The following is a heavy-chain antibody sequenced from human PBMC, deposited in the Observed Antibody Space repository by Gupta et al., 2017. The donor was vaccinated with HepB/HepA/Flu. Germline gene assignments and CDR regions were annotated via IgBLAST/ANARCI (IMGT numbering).Heavy chain of an antibody. CDR1: GFIFSNYV. D-gene: IGHD2-8*01. CDR2: ISESGDYT. V-gene: IGHV3-23*01. CDR3: AKLRVRMSASGGDY. J-gene: IGHJ4*01. Sequence: EVQLLESGGDLVQPGGSLSLSCAVSGFIFSNYVMYWVRQAPGKGLEWVSAISESGDYTSYADSVKGRFTIPGDNSKNTLYLQMNSLTAEDTAVYFCAKLRVRMSASGGDYWGHGTLVTVSS.